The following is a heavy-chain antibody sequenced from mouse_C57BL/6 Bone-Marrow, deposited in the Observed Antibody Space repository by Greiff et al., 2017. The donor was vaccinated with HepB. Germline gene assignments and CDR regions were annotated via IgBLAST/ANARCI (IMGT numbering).Heavy chain of an antibody. CDR3: AGMVTTFDY. CDR1: GYTFTSYW. V-gene: IGHV1-61*01. J-gene: IGHJ2*01. D-gene: IGHD2-2*01. Sequence: QVQLHQPGAELVRPGSSVKLSCKASGYTFTSYWMDWVKQRPGQGLEWIGNIYPSDSETHYNQKFKDKATLTVDKSSSTAYMQLSSLTSEDSAVYYCAGMVTTFDYWGQGTTLTVSS. CDR2: IYPSDSET.